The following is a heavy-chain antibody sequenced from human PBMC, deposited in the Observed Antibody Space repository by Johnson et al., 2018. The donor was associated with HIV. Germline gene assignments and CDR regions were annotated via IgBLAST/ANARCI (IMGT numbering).Heavy chain of an antibody. Sequence: QVQLVESGGGLVQPGGSLKLSCAASGFTFSGSAMHWVRQASGKGLEWVAVISYDGGNKYYADSVKGRFTISRDLSKNTLYLQMNSLRAEDTAVYYCARGRERGMFDIWGQGTMVTVSS. J-gene: IGHJ3*02. V-gene: IGHV3-30*04. CDR1: GFTFSGSA. CDR2: ISYDGGNK. CDR3: ARGRERGMFDI. D-gene: IGHD5-24*01.